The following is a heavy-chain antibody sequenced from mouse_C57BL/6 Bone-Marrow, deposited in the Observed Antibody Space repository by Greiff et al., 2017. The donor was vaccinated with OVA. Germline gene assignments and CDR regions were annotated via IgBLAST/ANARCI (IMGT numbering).Heavy chain of an antibody. CDR3: ARESLNYGSSPLYAMDY. CDR2: IDPSDSET. J-gene: IGHJ4*01. CDR1: GYTFTSYW. V-gene: IGHV1-52*01. D-gene: IGHD1-1*01. Sequence: QVQLQQPGAELVRPGSSVKLSCKASGYTFTSYWMHWVKQRPIQGLEWIGNIDPSDSETHYNQKFKDKATVTVDKSSSTAYMQLSSLTSEDSAVYYCARESLNYGSSPLYAMDYWGQGTSVTVSS.